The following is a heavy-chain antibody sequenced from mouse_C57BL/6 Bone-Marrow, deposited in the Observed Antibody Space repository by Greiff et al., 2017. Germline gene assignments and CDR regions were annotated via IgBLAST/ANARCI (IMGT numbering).Heavy chain of an antibody. CDR1: GYTFTSYW. Sequence: QVQLQQPGAELVKPGASVKLSCKASGYTFTSYWMQWVKQRPGQGLEWIGEIDPSDSYTNYNQKFKGKATLTVDTSSSTAYMQLSSLTSEDSAVYYCARQDYGSSLYFDYWGQGTTLTVSS. V-gene: IGHV1-50*01. CDR2: IDPSDSYT. CDR3: ARQDYGSSLYFDY. J-gene: IGHJ2*01. D-gene: IGHD1-1*01.